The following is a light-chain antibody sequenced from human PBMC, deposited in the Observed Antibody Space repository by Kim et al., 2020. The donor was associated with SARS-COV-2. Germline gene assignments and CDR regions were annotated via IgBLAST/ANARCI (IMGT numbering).Light chain of an antibody. Sequence: EVVLTQSPGTLSLSPGERATLSCRASQSITNNFLAWYLQKPGQAPRLLIYDASNRATGIPARFSGSGSGTDFTLTISSLEPEDFAVYYCQQRSNWITFGQGTRLEIK. CDR1: QSITNNF. CDR3: QQRSNWIT. J-gene: IGKJ5*01. CDR2: DAS. V-gene: IGKV3D-20*02.